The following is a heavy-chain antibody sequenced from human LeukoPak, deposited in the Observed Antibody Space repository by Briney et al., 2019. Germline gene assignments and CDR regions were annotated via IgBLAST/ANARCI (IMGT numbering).Heavy chain of an antibody. Sequence: GASVKVSGKASGYTFTDYSMHWVRQAPGQGLEWMGWINPETGGTNYAQKFQGRVTMTSDTSITTAYLELSSLRSDDTAVYFCAPGSMTYDYWGQGTLVTVSS. CDR1: GYTFTDYS. CDR3: APGSMTYDY. D-gene: IGHD3-10*01. CDR2: INPETGGT. J-gene: IGHJ4*02. V-gene: IGHV1-2*02.